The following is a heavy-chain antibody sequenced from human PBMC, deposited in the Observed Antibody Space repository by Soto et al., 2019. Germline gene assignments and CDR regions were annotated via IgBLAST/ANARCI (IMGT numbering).Heavy chain of an antibody. V-gene: IGHV1-18*01. CDR1: GYTVTSYG. J-gene: IGHJ3*02. D-gene: IGHD5-12*01. CDR2: ISAYNGNT. Sequence: NGSCAASGYTVTSYGISCVRQAPGQGLEWMGWISAYNGNTNYAQKLQGRVTMTTDTSTSTAYMELRSLRSDDTAVYYCARDIITFSYDVMNAFDIWGQGTMVTVSS. CDR3: ARDIITFSYDVMNAFDI.